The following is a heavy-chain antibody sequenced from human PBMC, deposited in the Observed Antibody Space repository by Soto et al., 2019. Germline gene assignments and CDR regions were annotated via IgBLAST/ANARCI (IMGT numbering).Heavy chain of an antibody. CDR2: IYSGGST. J-gene: IGHJ6*02. CDR1: GVTVSSNY. Sequence: GGSLRLSCGSSGVTVSSNYMSWVRQAPGKGLEWVSVIYSGGSTYYADSVKGRFTISRDNSKNTLYLQMNSLRAEDTAVYYCARDGPPRKYYGSGSWPYYGMDVWGQGTTVTSP. V-gene: IGHV3-53*01. CDR3: ARDGPPRKYYGSGSWPYYGMDV. D-gene: IGHD3-10*01.